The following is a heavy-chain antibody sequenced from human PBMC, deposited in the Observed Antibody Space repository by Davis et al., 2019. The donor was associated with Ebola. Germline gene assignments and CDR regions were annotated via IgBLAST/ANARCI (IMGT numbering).Heavy chain of an antibody. J-gene: IGHJ6*04. CDR2: INQDGSEK. Sequence: GESLKISCAASGFPFRSHWMTWVRQAPGKGLEWVANINQDGSEKNYVDSVKGRFTISRNNAKNSLYLQMYSLRAEDTAVYYCAKSGLSFGVVKYHYGMDVWGKGTTVTVSS. V-gene: IGHV3-7*03. CDR3: AKSGLSFGVVKYHYGMDV. CDR1: GFPFRSHW. D-gene: IGHD3-3*01.